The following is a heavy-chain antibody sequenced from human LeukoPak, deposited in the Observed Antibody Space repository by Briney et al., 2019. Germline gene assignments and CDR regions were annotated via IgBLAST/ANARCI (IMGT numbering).Heavy chain of an antibody. V-gene: IGHV3-21*01. J-gene: IGHJ4*02. CDR1: GFTFSTSN. D-gene: IGHD1-26*01. Sequence: PGGSLRLSCAASGFTFSTSNMNWVRQAPGKGLEWVSSISSSSTYIYYADSGKGRFTISRDNAKNSLYLQMSSLRPEDTAVYSCVRDKVWDGTYYLDFDSWGQGTLVTVSS. CDR2: ISSSSTYI. CDR3: VRDKVWDGTYYLDFDS.